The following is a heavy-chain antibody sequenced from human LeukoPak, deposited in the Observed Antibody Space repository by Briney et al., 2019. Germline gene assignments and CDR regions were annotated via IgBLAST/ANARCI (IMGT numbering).Heavy chain of an antibody. CDR2: INPNSGGT. CDR3: ARDPSRTGRADDH. D-gene: IGHD3/OR15-3a*01. Sequence: ASVKVSCKASGYTFTGYYMHWVRQAPGQGLEWMGRINPNSGGTNYAQKFQGRVTMTRDTSISTAYMELSRLRSDDTAVYYCARDPSRTGRADDHWGEGTLVTVSS. V-gene: IGHV1-2*06. J-gene: IGHJ4*02. CDR1: GYTFTGYY.